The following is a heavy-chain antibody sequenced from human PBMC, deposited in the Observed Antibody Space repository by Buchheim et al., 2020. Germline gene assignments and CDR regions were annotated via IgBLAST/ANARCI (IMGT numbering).Heavy chain of an antibody. V-gene: IGHV3-11*01. CDR3: ARESRAAWAWFGP. Sequence: QVQLVESGGDVVKPGESLRLSCAASGFTLSDHYMSWIRQAPGKGLEWISSVTSSGATTYYADSVKGRFTISRDNAKNSMYLQMNSLRADDTALYYCARESRAAWAWFGPWGQGTL. D-gene: IGHD3-16*01. CDR1: GFTLSDHY. J-gene: IGHJ5*02. CDR2: VTSSGATT.